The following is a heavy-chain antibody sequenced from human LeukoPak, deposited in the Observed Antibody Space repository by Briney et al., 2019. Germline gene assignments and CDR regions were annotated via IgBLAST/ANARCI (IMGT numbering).Heavy chain of an antibody. V-gene: IGHV3-11*01. D-gene: IGHD1-26*01. Sequence: PGGSLRLSCAASGFTFSDYYMSWIRQAPGKGLEWVSYISSSGSAIYYADSVKGRFTISRDNAKNSLYLQMNSLRAEDTAVYYCAKGSGSYSNYYYYMDVWGKGTTVTVSS. CDR3: AKGSGSYSNYYYYMDV. J-gene: IGHJ6*03. CDR2: ISSSGSAI. CDR1: GFTFSDYY.